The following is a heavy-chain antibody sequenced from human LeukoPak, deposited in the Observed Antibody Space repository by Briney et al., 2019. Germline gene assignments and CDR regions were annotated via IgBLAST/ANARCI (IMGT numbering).Heavy chain of an antibody. CDR2: ISYDGSNK. CDR3: ARAGAYYDFWSGNGAFDI. V-gene: IGHV3-30-3*01. CDR1: GFTFSSYA. D-gene: IGHD3-3*01. Sequence: PGGSLRLSCAASGFTFSSYAMHWVRQAPGKGLEWVAVISYDGSNKYYADSVKGRFTISRDNSKNTLYLQMNSLRAEDTAVYYCARAGAYYDFWSGNGAFDIWGQGTMVTVSS. J-gene: IGHJ3*02.